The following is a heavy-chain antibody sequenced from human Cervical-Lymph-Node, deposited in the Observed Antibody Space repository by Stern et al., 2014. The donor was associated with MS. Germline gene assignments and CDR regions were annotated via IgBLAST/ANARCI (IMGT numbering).Heavy chain of an antibody. J-gene: IGHJ4*02. V-gene: IGHV3-74*01. CDR1: GFTFSSYW. Sequence: EVQLVESGGGLVQPGGSLRLSCAASGFTFSSYWMHWVRQAPGKGLVWVSRINSDGSSTSYADSVKGRFTISRDNAKNTLYLQMNSLRAEDTAVYYCARVGGDYYYDIIDYWGQGTLVTVSS. CDR2: INSDGSST. CDR3: ARVGGDYYYDIIDY. D-gene: IGHD3-22*01.